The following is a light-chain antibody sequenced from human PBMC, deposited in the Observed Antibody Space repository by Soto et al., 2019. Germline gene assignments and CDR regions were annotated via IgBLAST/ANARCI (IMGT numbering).Light chain of an antibody. CDR1: QSISSSY. CDR3: QQYGNPPPNA. Sequence: DIELTQSPGTLSLSPGERATISCRASQSISSSYLAGYQQKAGQAPRVLIYGASSRATGIPDRFSGSGSGTDFTLTISSLEPEDFAVYFCQQYGNPPPNAFGQGTKVEIK. V-gene: IGKV3-20*01. J-gene: IGKJ2*01. CDR2: GAS.